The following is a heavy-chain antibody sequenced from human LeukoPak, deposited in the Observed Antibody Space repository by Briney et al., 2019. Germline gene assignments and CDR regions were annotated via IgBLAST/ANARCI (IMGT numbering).Heavy chain of an antibody. CDR3: AKEGIEHLEPLFDY. D-gene: IGHD2-21*01. V-gene: IGHV3-23*01. J-gene: IGHJ4*02. CDR1: GFTFSSYA. CDR2: ISGSGAST. Sequence: GGSLRLSCAASGFTFSSYAMTCVRQAPGEGLEWVSAISGSGASTYYADSVKGRFTISRDNSKNTLYLQMNSLRAEDTAVYYCAKEGIEHLEPLFDYWGQRTLVTVSS.